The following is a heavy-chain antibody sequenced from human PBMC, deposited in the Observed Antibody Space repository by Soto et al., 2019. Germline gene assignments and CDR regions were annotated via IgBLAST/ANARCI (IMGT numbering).Heavy chain of an antibody. CDR2: IYYSGST. V-gene: IGHV4-59*01. CDR1: GGSISSYY. Sequence: PSETLSLTCTVSGGSISSYYWSWIRQPPGKGLEWIGYIYYSGSTNYNPSLKSRVTISVDTSKNQFSLKLSSVTAADTAVYYCARGKLLVTGFDYWGQGTLVTVSS. D-gene: IGHD6-19*01. J-gene: IGHJ4*02. CDR3: ARGKLLVTGFDY.